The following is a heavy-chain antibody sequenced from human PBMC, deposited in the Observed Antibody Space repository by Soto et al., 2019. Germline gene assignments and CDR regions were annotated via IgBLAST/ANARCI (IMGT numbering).Heavy chain of an antibody. J-gene: IGHJ4*02. CDR1: AFSFSTSW. CDR3: ATAGNSRFDN. Sequence: GGSLRLSCAASAFSFSTSWMHWVRQAPGEGLVWVSRINPDGRTINYADSVKGRFTISRDNAKNTLYLQMNILRVEDTAVYFCATAGNSRFDNWALGTLVTVSS. D-gene: IGHD1-1*01. V-gene: IGHV3-74*01. CDR2: INPDGRTI.